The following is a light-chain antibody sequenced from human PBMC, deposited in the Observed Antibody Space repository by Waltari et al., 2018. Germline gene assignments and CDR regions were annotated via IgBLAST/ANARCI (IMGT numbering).Light chain of an antibody. J-gene: IGKJ3*01. CDR3: QQLNSYPPG. V-gene: IGKV1-9*01. CDR1: QGISSY. Sequence: IQLTQSPSSLSASVGDRVTITCRASQGISSYLAWYQQKPGKAHKLLIYAASTLQSGVPSRFSGIGSGADFTLTISSLQPEDFATYYSQQLNSYPPGFGPGTKVDIK. CDR2: AAS.